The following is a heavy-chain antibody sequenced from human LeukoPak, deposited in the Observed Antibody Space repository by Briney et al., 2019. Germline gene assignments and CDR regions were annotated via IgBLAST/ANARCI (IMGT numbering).Heavy chain of an antibody. V-gene: IGHV4-59*01. CDR3: ARARYVNSFYAFDI. D-gene: IGHD3-9*01. CDR2: LSKSGNT. CDR1: GGSISSYY. Sequence: SETLSPTCTVSGGSISSYYWSWIRLPPGKGLEWIDYLSKSGNTNYSPSLKSRVTIFGDTSKNQFFLKLSSVTAADTAVYYCARARYVNSFYAFDIWGQGTLVTVSS. J-gene: IGHJ3*02.